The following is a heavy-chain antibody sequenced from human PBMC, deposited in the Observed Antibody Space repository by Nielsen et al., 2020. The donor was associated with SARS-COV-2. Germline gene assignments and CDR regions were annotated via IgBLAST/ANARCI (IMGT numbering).Heavy chain of an antibody. CDR2: INPDGSRS. J-gene: IGHJ4*02. CDR3: VRVRDDGYYYDTGPYDY. CDR1: GFTFSSYY. V-gene: IGHV3-74*01. D-gene: IGHD3-22*01. Sequence: GGSLRLSCAGSGFTFSSYYMNWVRQAPGKGLMWASRINPDGSRSVHADSVKGRFTISRDNARDTLYLQMNSLSAEDTALYYCVRVRDDGYYYDTGPYDYWGQGALVTVSS.